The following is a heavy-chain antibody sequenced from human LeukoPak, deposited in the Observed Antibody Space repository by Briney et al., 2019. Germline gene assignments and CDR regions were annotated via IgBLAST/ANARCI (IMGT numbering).Heavy chain of an antibody. CDR2: ISSSGSTI. D-gene: IGHD6-19*01. V-gene: IGHV3-48*03. CDR1: GFTFSSYE. J-gene: IGHJ4*02. Sequence: GGSLRLSCAASGFTFSSYEMNWVRQAPGKGLEWVSYISSSGSTIYYADSVKGRFTISRDNAKNSLYLQMNGLRAEDTAVYYCARDLIIAVAGGGFDYWGQGTLVTVSS. CDR3: ARDLIIAVAGGGFDY.